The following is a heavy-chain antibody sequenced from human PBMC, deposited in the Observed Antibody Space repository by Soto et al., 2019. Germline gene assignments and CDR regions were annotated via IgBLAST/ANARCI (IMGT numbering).Heavy chain of an antibody. V-gene: IGHV4-61*01. Sequence: QVQLQESGPGLVKPSETLSLTCTVSGGSVSSGSYYWSWIRQPPGKGLEWIGYIYYSGSTNYNPSLKRRVTISVDSSKTQFSLKLSSVTAADTAVYYCAGYSPFDYWGQGTLVTVSS. CDR2: IYYSGST. CDR1: GGSVSSGSYY. CDR3: AGYSPFDY. J-gene: IGHJ4*02. D-gene: IGHD5-18*01.